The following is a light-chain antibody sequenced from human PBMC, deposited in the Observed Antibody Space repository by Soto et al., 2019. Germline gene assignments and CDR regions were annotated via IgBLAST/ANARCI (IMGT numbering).Light chain of an antibody. Sequence: DIQMTQSPSTLSASVGDRVTITCRASQSISSWLAWYQQKPGKAPKLLIYKASSLESGVPSRFSGSGSGTEFTLTISSLQPDDFATYYCQQYNSYRYSSCQGTKLEIK. V-gene: IGKV1-5*03. J-gene: IGKJ2*01. CDR3: QQYNSYRYS. CDR2: KAS. CDR1: QSISSW.